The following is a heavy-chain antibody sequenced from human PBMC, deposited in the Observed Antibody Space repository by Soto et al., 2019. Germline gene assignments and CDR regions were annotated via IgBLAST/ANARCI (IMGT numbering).Heavy chain of an antibody. CDR2: IYYSGST. CDR1: GGSISSYY. J-gene: IGHJ4*02. Sequence: SETLSLTCTVSGGSISSYYWSWIRQPPGKGLEWIGYIYYSGSTNYNPSLKSRVTISVDTSKNQFSLKLSSVTAADTAVYYCARGKQWLSYFDYWGQGTLVTVSS. D-gene: IGHD6-19*01. V-gene: IGHV4-59*12. CDR3: ARGKQWLSYFDY.